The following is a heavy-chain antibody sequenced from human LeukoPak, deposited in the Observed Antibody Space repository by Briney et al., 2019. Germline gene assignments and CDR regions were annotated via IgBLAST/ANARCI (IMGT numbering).Heavy chain of an antibody. D-gene: IGHD4-23*01. CDR2: ISYDGSNK. Sequence: PGRSLRLSCAASGFTFSSYGMHWVRQAPGKGLEWVAVISYDGSNKYYADSVKGRFTISRDNSKNTLYLQMNSLRAEDTAVYYCAKWGTLPLIRWPYYYYYGMDVWGQGTTVTVSS. CDR3: AKWGTLPLIRWPYYYYYGMDV. CDR1: GFTFSSYG. J-gene: IGHJ6*02. V-gene: IGHV3-30*18.